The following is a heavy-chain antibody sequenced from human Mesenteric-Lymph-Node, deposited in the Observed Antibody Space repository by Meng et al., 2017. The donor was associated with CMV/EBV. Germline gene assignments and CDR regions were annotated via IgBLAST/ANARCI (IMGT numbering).Heavy chain of an antibody. CDR2: ISRSGDIT. CDR3: AKDQGYQMNWFDL. Sequence: GESLKISCAASGFTFMKYAMSWVRQAPGKGLEWVSSISRSGDITYYADSVKGRFTISRDNSKNIMYLQMNSLRVEDTAIYYCAKDQGYQMNWFDLWGQGSLVTVSS. CDR1: GFTFMKYA. J-gene: IGHJ5*02. D-gene: IGHD6-13*01. V-gene: IGHV3-23*01.